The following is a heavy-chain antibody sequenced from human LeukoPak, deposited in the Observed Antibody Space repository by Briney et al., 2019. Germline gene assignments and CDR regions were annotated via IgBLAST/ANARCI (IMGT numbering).Heavy chain of an antibody. J-gene: IGHJ4*02. V-gene: IGHV1-69*13. CDR1: GGTFSSYA. CDR3: ARVPVGYDSSGYWYYFDY. CDR2: IIPIFGTA. Sequence: GASVKVSCKASGGTFSSYAISWVRQAPGQGLEWMGGIIPIFGTANYAQKFQGRVTITADESTSTAYMELSSLRSEDTAVYYCARVPVGYDSSGYWYYFDYWGQGTLVTVSS. D-gene: IGHD3-22*01.